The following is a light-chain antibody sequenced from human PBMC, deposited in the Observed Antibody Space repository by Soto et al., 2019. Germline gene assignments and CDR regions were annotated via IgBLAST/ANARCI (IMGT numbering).Light chain of an antibody. CDR3: QHYNFWPHS. Sequence: EFVVTQSPGTLSLSLGERATLSCRTSQSVRSRYLAWYQQKPGQAPRLLIYRASIRATGVPARFSGSGSGTEFTLTISGLQSEDVSIYFCQHYNFWPHSFGQGTKVDIK. J-gene: IGKJ2*01. V-gene: IGKV3-15*01. CDR2: RAS. CDR1: QSVRSRY.